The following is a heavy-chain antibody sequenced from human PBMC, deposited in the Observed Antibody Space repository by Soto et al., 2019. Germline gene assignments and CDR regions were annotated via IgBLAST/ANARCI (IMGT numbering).Heavy chain of an antibody. V-gene: IGHV1-2*02. J-gene: IGHJ4*02. CDR2: INPNSGGT. Sequence: ASVKVSCKASGYTFTGYYMHWVRQAPGQGLEWMGWINPNSGGTNYAQKFQGRVTMTRDTSISTAYMELSRLRSDDTAVYYCASVSTDYDILTGYYNGRIIDYWGQGTLVTVSS. CDR1: GYTFTGYY. D-gene: IGHD3-9*01. CDR3: ASVSTDYDILTGYYNGRIIDY.